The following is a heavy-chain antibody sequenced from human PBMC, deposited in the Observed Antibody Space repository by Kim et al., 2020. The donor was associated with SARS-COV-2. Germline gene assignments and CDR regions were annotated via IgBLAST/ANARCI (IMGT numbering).Heavy chain of an antibody. CDR3: ARDHDGDGEADY. CDR2: INPSGGST. D-gene: IGHD3-10*01. V-gene: IGHV1-46*02. CDR1: GYIFNDYY. Sequence: ASVKVSCTANGYIFNDYYIHWVRQAHGQGLEWMGIINPSGGSTNYAQKFQGRVTLTKDTSTSTVYMALSSLRSEDTAIYYCARDHDGDGEADYWGQGTLV. J-gene: IGHJ4*02.